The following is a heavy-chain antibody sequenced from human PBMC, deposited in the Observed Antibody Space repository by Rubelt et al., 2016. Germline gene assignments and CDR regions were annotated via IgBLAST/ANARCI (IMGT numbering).Heavy chain of an antibody. CDR2: VGSGNT. CDR3: AADREVRGRNGMDV. V-gene: IGHV1-58*01. J-gene: IGHJ6*02. D-gene: IGHD3-10*01. Sequence: VGSGNTNYAQKFQERVTFTSDMSTSTAYMELSSLRSEDTAVYYCAADREVRGRNGMDVWGQGTTVTVSS.